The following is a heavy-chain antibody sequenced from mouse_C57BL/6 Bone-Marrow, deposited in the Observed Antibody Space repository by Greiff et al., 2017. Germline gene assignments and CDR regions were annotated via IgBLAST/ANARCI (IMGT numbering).Heavy chain of an antibody. D-gene: IGHD1-1*01. Sequence: VQLQQSGAELVRPGASVKLSCTASGFNIKDDYMHWVKQRPEQGLEWIGWIDPENGDTEYASKFQGKATITADTSSNTAYLQLSSLTSEDTAVYYCTTLFITTVVATGAMDYWGQGTSVTVSS. CDR3: TTLFITTVVATGAMDY. V-gene: IGHV14-4*01. CDR2: IDPENGDT. CDR1: GFNIKDDY. J-gene: IGHJ4*01.